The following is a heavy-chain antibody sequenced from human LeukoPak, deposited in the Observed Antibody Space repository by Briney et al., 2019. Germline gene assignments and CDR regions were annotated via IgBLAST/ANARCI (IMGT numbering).Heavy chain of an antibody. CDR3: AREAVRGVSSDYMDV. CDR1: GFNPRHYW. J-gene: IGHJ6*03. Sequence: GGSLRLSCETSGFNPRHYWMSWVRQAPGKGLEWVAVISYDGSNKYYADSVKGRFTISRDNSKNSLYLQMNSLRAEDTAVYYCAREAVRGVSSDYMDVWGKGTTVTVSS. CDR2: ISYDGSNK. D-gene: IGHD3-10*01. V-gene: IGHV3-30*12.